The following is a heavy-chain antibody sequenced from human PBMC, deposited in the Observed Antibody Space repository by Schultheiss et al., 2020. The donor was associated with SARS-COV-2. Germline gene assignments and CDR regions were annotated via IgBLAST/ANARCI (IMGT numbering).Heavy chain of an antibody. D-gene: IGHD3-10*01. CDR3: ARASRRRFIMVRGDYFDY. CDR1: GGSFSGYY. Sequence: SQTLSLTCAVYGGSFSGYYWSWIRQPPGKGLEWIGEINHSGSTNYNPSLKSRVTISVDTSKNQFSLKLSSVTAADTAVYYCARASRRRFIMVRGDYFDYWGQGTLVTVSS. V-gene: IGHV4-34*01. CDR2: INHSGST. J-gene: IGHJ4*02.